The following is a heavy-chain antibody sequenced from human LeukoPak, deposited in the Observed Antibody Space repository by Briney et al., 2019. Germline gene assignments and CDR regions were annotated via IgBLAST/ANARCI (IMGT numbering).Heavy chain of an antibody. V-gene: IGHV4-34*01. CDR3: ARVREEANSGYPDC. J-gene: IGHJ4*02. CDR1: GGSFSGYY. D-gene: IGHD3-22*01. Sequence: PSETLSLTCAVYGGSFSGYYWSWIRQPPGKGLEWIGEINHSGSTNYNPSLKSRVTISVDTSKNQFSLKLSSVTAADTAVYYCARVREEANSGYPDCWGQGTLVTVSS. CDR2: INHSGST.